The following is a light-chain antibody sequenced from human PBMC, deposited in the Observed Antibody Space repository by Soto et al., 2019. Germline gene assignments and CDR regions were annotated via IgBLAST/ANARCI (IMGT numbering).Light chain of an antibody. Sequence: DMQLTQSPSFLSASVGDRVTITCRASQGISSYLAWFQQKPGRAPNLLIYGVSTLQSGVPSRFSGSGSGTDFTLTISNLQPEDFAAYYCQQLNAYPLTFGQGTRLEIK. CDR2: GVS. J-gene: IGKJ5*01. CDR3: QQLNAYPLT. V-gene: IGKV1-9*01. CDR1: QGISSY.